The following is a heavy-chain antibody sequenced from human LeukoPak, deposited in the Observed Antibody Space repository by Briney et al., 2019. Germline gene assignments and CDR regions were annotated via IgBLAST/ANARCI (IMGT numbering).Heavy chain of an antibody. CDR1: GFTFNSYS. CDR3: ARAYDGSGSHYYYYLDV. D-gene: IGHD3-22*01. Sequence: GGSLRLSCAASGFTFNSYSMNWVRQAPGKGLEWVSYISSTDIIHYADSVKGRFTISRDTAKNSLSLEMSSLRADDTAVYYCARAYDGSGSHYYYYLDVWGKGTTVTVSS. CDR2: ISSTDII. V-gene: IGHV3-48*01. J-gene: IGHJ6*03.